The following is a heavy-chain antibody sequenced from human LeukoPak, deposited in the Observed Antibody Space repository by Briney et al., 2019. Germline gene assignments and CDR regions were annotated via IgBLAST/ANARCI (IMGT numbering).Heavy chain of an antibody. V-gene: IGHV4-4*07. D-gene: IGHD6-6*01. CDR1: GGSISSYY. Sequence: SETLSLTCTVSGGSISSYYWSWIRQPAGKGLEWIGRIYTSGSTNYNPSLKSRVTMSVDTSKNQFSLKLSSVTAADTAVYYCARGFSSTAYYYYYMDVWGKGTTVTVSS. J-gene: IGHJ6*03. CDR2: IYTSGST. CDR3: ARGFSSTAYYYYYMDV.